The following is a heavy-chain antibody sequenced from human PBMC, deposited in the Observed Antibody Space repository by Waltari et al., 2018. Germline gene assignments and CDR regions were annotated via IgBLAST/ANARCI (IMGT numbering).Heavy chain of an antibody. Sequence: EVQLVESGGGLVKPGGSLRLSCAASGFTFSSYSMNWVRQAPGKGLEWVSSISSSSSYIYYADSVKGRFTISRDNAKNSLYLQMNSLRAEDTAVYYCARVGQWLNAFDIWGQGTMVTVSS. CDR3: ARVGQWLNAFDI. CDR2: ISSSSSYI. CDR1: GFTFSSYS. J-gene: IGHJ3*02. V-gene: IGHV3-21*01. D-gene: IGHD6-19*01.